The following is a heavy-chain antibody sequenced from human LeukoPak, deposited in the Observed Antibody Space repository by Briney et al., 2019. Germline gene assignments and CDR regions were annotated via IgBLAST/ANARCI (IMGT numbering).Heavy chain of an antibody. D-gene: IGHD3-3*01. V-gene: IGHV1-2*02. CDR3: ASYDFWSGYYIDAFDI. J-gene: IGHJ3*02. CDR1: GYTFTGYY. Sequence: ASVKVSCKASGYTFTGYYMHWVRQAPGQGLEWMGWINPNSGGTNYAQKFQGRATMTRDTSISTAYMELSRLRSDDTAVYYCASYDFWSGYYIDAFDIWGQGTMVTVSS. CDR2: INPNSGGT.